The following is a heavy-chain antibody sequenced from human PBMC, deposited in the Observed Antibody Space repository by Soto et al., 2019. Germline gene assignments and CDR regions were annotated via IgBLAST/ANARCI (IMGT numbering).Heavy chain of an antibody. J-gene: IGHJ6*02. CDR3: AREGGYFDSSGSGVYHYHGVDV. V-gene: IGHV4-4*07. Sequence: SATLSLTCPLSGASISTFFWSWILRPAGGGLEWIGRIYTTGSTNYNPSLKSRVTMSLDTSRNQFSLKLSSVTAADTAVYYCAREGGYFDSSGSGVYHYHGVDVWGQGTTVS. CDR1: GASISTFF. D-gene: IGHD3-22*01. CDR2: IYTTGST.